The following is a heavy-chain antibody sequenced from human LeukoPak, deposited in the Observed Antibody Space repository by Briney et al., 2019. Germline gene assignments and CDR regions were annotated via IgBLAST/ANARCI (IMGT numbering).Heavy chain of an antibody. CDR1: GFTFSSYS. CDR2: ISSSSSYI. V-gene: IGHV3-21*01. J-gene: IGHJ4*02. Sequence: GGSLRLSCASSGFTFSSYSRNWVRQAPGKGLEWVSSISSSSSYIYYADSVKGRFTISRDNAKNSLYLQMNSLRAEDTAVYYCARDRINSAYYDSSGYLPDYWGQGTLVTVSS. CDR3: ARDRINSAYYDSSGYLPDY. D-gene: IGHD3-22*01.